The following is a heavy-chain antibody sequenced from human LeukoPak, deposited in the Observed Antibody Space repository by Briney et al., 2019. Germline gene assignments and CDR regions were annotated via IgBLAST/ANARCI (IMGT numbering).Heavy chain of an antibody. J-gene: IGHJ4*02. V-gene: IGHV3-21*01. CDR2: ITSSSNYI. CDR3: ARDVEAMAAAGGGVDY. CDR1: GFTFSSYS. D-gene: IGHD6-13*01. Sequence: GGSLRLSCAASGFTFSSYSMNWVRQAPGKGLEWVSSITSSSNYIYYADSVKGRFTISRDNAKNSLYLQMSSLRAEDRAVYYCARDVEAMAAAGGGVDYWGQGTLVTVSS.